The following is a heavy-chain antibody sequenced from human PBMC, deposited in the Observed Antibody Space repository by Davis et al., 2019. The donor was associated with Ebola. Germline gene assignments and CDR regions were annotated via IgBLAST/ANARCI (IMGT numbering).Heavy chain of an antibody. V-gene: IGHV4-30-4*08. Sequence: PSETLSLTCTVSGGSISSYYWSWIRQPPGKGLEWIGYIYYSGSTYYNPSLKSRVTISVDTSKNQFSLKLSSVTAADTAVYYCARVPYCSSTSCHKENWFDPWGQGTLVTVSS. CDR2: IYYSGST. D-gene: IGHD2-2*01. CDR3: ARVPYCSSTSCHKENWFDP. CDR1: GGSISSYY. J-gene: IGHJ5*02.